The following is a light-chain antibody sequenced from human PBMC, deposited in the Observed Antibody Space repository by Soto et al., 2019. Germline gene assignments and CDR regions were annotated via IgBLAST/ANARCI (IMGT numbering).Light chain of an antibody. J-gene: IGKJ4*01. CDR2: DAS. Sequence: ETVLTQSPATLSLSPGDTATLSCRASQSVGTNLAWYQQKPGQPPRLVVYDASNRATGIPARFSGSGSGTDVALTIISLEPEAFAGYYCQQRQNWPPVTFGGGTKVEIK. CDR1: QSVGTN. CDR3: QQRQNWPPVT. V-gene: IGKV3-11*01.